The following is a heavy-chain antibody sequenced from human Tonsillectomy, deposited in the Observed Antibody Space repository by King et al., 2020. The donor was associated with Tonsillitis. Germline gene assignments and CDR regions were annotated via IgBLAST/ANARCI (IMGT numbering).Heavy chain of an antibody. J-gene: IGHJ4*02. V-gene: IGHV3-30*04. CDR2: ISYDGSSK. CDR1: GFNFSTYD. D-gene: IGHD3/OR15-3a*01. CDR3: ARGGLGTGYPALPHSPVDF. Sequence: VKLVESGGGVVQPGRSLRLSCAASGFNFSTYDMHWVRQAPGKGLEWVALISYDGSSKYYADSVKGRFTISRDNSKNTLFLQMNTLRRDDTAVFYCARGGLGTGYPALPHSPVDFWGQGTLVTVSS.